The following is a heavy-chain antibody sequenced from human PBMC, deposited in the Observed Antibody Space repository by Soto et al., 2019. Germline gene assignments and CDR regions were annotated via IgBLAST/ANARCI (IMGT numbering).Heavy chain of an antibody. J-gene: IGHJ6*02. CDR3: ARADYSTGLTDV. V-gene: IGHV4-30-2*01. Sequence: SETLSLTCAVSGGSISSGGYSWSWIWQPPGKGLEWIGYIYHSGSTYYNPSLKSRVTISVDRSKNQFSLKLSSVTAADTAVYYCARADYSTGLTDVWGQGTTVTVYS. D-gene: IGHD6-19*01. CDR2: IYHSGST. CDR1: GGSISSGGYS.